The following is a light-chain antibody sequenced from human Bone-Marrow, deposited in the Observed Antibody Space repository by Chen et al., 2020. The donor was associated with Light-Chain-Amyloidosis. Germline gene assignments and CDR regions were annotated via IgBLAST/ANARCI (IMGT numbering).Light chain of an antibody. CDR2: RDT. J-gene: IGLJ2*01. CDR1: DLPTKY. V-gene: IGLV3-25*03. CDR3: QSADSSGTYEGI. Sequence: SYELTQPPSVSVSPGQTARITCSGDDLPTKYAYWYQQKPGQAPVLVIHRDTERPWGITERCSGASSGKTATVSVSGVQAEDEADYHCQSADSSGTYEGIFGGGTKLTVL.